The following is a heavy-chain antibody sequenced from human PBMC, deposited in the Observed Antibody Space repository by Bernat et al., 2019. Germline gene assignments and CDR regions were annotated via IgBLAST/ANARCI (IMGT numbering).Heavy chain of an antibody. Sequence: QVQLVQSGAEVKKPGSSVKVSCKASGGTFSSYTISWVRQAPGQGLEWMGRIIPILGIANYAQKFQGRVTITADKSTSTAYMELSSLRSEDTAVYYCARDLHGYSVYDHYWGQGTLVTVSS. CDR1: GGTFSSYT. CDR2: IIPILGIA. D-gene: IGHD5-12*01. CDR3: ARDLHGYSVYDHY. V-gene: IGHV1-69*08. J-gene: IGHJ4*02.